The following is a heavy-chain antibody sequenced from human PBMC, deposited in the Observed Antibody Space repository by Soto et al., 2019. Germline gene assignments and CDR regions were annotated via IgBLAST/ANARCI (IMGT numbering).Heavy chain of an antibody. CDR3: ARVERGITIFGVVIPPFGY. Sequence: PGGSLRLSCAASGFTFSDYYMSWIRQDPGKGLEWVSYISSSGSTIYYADSVKGRFTISRDNAKNSLYLQMNSLRAEDTAVYYCARVERGITIFGVVIPPFGYWGQGTLVTVSS. V-gene: IGHV3-11*01. D-gene: IGHD3-3*01. CDR2: ISSSGSTI. J-gene: IGHJ4*02. CDR1: GFTFSDYY.